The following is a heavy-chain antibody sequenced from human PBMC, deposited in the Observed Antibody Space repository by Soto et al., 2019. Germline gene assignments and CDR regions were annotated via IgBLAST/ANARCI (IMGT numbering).Heavy chain of an antibody. J-gene: IGHJ4*02. Sequence: TLSLTCTVSGGSISSSSYYWGWIRQPPGKGLEWIGSIYYSGSTYYNPSLKSRVTISVDTSKNQFSLKLSSVTAADTAVYYCALLEVDTAMVAYWGQGTLVTVSS. CDR1: GGSISSSSYY. CDR2: IYYSGST. D-gene: IGHD5-18*01. CDR3: ALLEVDTAMVAY. V-gene: IGHV4-39*01.